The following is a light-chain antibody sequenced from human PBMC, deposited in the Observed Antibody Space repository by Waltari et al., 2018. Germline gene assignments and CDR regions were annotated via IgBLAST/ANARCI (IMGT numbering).Light chain of an antibody. Sequence: ENVLTQSPGTLSLSPGVGATLPCRASESVSKFLAWYQQKPGQAPRLLIYHASNRASGIPDRFSGSGFGTDFSLTISRLEPEDFAVYYCQKYESLPATFGQGTKVEIK. V-gene: IGKV3-20*01. CDR3: QKYESLPAT. CDR1: ESVSKF. CDR2: HAS. J-gene: IGKJ1*01.